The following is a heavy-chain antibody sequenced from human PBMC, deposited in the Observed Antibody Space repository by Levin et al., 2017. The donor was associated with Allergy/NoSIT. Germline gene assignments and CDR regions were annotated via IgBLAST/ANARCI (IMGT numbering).Heavy chain of an antibody. CDR1: GGTFSNSA. CDR2: IIPFFGSA. J-gene: IGHJ6*02. V-gene: IGHV1-69*01. Sequence: LGESLKISCKVSGGTFSNSAFNWVRQAPGQGLEWMGGIIPFFGSANYPQKFQGRVTISAEESASTISMEVSSLRSEDTAMYFCARGPPTGYGMDVWGQGTTVTVSS. CDR3: ARGPPTGYGMDV.